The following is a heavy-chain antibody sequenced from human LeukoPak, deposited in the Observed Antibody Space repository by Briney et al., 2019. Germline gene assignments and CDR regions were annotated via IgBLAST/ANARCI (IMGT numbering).Heavy chain of an antibody. CDR2: IYYSGST. V-gene: IGHV4-59*01. CDR1: GGSISSYY. J-gene: IGHJ2*01. CDR3: ARVPPPVWYSSSYYWYFDL. Sequence: SETLSLTCTVSGGSISSYYWSWIRQPPGRGLEWIGYIYYSGSTNYNPSLKSRVTISVDTSKNQFSLKLSSVTAADTAVYYCARVPPPVWYSSSYYWYFDLWGRGTLVTVSS. D-gene: IGHD6-13*01.